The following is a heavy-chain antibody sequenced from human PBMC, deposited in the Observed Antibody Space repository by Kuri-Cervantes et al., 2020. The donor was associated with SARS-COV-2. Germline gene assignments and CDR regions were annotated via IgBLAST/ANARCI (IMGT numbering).Heavy chain of an antibody. CDR1: GYTFTGYY. D-gene: IGHD3-3*01. CDR3: ARGRQVRLRFLEWLFGWFDP. J-gene: IGHJ5*02. CDR2: INPNSGGT. V-gene: IGHV1-2*06. Sequence: SVKVSCKASGYTFTGYYMHWVRQAPGQGLEWMGRINPNSGGTNYAQKFQGRVTMTRDTSISTAYMELSRLRSDDTAVYYCARGRQVRLRFLEWLFGWFDPWGQGTLVTVSS.